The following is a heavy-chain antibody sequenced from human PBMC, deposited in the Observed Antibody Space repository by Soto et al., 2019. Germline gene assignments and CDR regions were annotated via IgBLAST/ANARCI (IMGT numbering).Heavy chain of an antibody. Sequence: VXSVKVSCKASVFTFTSSAVQWVRQARGQRLEWIGWIVVGSGNTNYAQKFQERVTITRDMSTSTAYMELSSLRSEDTAVYYCAYDSSGYYCFDYWGQGTLVTVSS. J-gene: IGHJ4*02. CDR1: VFTFTSSA. CDR3: AYDSSGYYCFDY. CDR2: IVVGSGNT. D-gene: IGHD3-22*01. V-gene: IGHV1-58*01.